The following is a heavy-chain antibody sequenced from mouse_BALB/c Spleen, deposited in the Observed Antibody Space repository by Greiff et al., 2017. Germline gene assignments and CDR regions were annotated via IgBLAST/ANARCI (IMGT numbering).Heavy chain of an antibody. J-gene: IGHJ2*01. Sequence: EVQVVESGGGLVKPGGSLKLSCAASGFTFSSYAMSWVRQTPEKRLEWVASISSGGSTYYPDSVKGRFTISRDNARNILYLQMSSLRSEDTAMYYCAREGDLRLNYFDYWGQGTTLTVSS. D-gene: IGHD2-12*01. CDR2: ISSGGST. V-gene: IGHV5-6-5*01. CDR1: GFTFSSYA. CDR3: AREGDLRLNYFDY.